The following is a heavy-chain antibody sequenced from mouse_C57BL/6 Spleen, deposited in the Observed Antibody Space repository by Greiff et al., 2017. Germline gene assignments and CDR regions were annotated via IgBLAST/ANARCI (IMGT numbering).Heavy chain of an antibody. V-gene: IGHV1-80*01. CDR1: GYAFSSYW. CDR2: IYPGDGDT. D-gene: IGHD1-1*01. CDR3: YYYGSSQYYFDY. Sequence: VQLQQSGAELVKPGASVKISCKASGYAFSSYWMNWVKQRPGKGLEWIGQIYPGDGDTNYNGKFKGKATLTADKSSSTAYMQLSSLTSEDSAVYFCYYYGSSQYYFDYWGQGTTLTVSS. J-gene: IGHJ2*01.